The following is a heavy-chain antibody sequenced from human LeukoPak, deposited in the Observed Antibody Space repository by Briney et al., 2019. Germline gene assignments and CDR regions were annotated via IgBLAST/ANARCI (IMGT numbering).Heavy chain of an antibody. J-gene: IGHJ4*02. Sequence: GASVKVSCKASGYTFTSYGISWVRQAPGQGLEWMGWISAYNGNTNYAQKLQGRVTMTTDTSTSTAYMELRSLRSDDTAVYYCARVMSGGEWELPYGDFVFDYWGQGTLVTVSS. V-gene: IGHV1-18*01. CDR1: GYTFTSYG. D-gene: IGHD1-26*01. CDR3: ARVMSGGEWELPYGDFVFDY. CDR2: ISAYNGNT.